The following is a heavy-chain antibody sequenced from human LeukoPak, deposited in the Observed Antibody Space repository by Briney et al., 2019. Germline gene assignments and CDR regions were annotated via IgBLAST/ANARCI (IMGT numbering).Heavy chain of an antibody. CDR3: ATAYYYDSSGYSLDY. Sequence: SETLSLTCTVSGCSISSYYWSWIRQPPGKGLEWIGYIYTSGSTTYNPSLKSRVTISVDTSKNQFSLKLSSVTAADTAVYYCATAYYYDSSGYSLDYWGQGTLVTVSS. J-gene: IGHJ4*02. CDR1: GCSISSYY. V-gene: IGHV4-4*09. CDR2: IYTSGST. D-gene: IGHD3-22*01.